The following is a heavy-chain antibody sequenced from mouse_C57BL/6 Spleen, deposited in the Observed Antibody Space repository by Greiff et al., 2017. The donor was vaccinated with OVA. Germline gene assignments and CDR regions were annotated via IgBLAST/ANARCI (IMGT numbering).Heavy chain of an antibody. CDR2: IYPGSGST. D-gene: IGHD2-3*01. Sequence: QVQLQQPGAELVKPGASVKMSCKASGYTFTSYWITWVKPRPGQGLEWIGDIYPGSGSTNYNEKFKSKATLTVDTSSSTAYMQLSSLTSEDSAVYYCARWDGYYYYAMDYWGQGTSVTVSS. J-gene: IGHJ4*01. V-gene: IGHV1-55*01. CDR1: GYTFTSYW. CDR3: ARWDGYYYYAMDY.